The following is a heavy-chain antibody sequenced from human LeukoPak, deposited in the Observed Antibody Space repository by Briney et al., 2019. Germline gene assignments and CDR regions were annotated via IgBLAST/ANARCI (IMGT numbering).Heavy chain of an antibody. CDR1: GGTIRSYY. D-gene: IGHD4-17*01. CDR3: ARINYGDYAEGAFDI. J-gene: IGHJ3*02. V-gene: IGHV4-59*08. Sequence: SETLSLTCNVSGGTIRSYYWSWIRQTPGKELEWIAYIYYSGSTYYNPSLESRVTISVDTSKNQFSLRLSSVTAADTAVYYCARINYGDYAEGAFDIWGQGTLVTVSS. CDR2: IYYSGST.